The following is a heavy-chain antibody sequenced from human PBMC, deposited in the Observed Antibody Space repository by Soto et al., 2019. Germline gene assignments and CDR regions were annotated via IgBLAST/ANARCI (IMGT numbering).Heavy chain of an antibody. D-gene: IGHD3-10*01. Sequence: QMQLVQSGPEVKKPGTSVKVSCKASGFTFTSSAVQWVRQARGQRLEWIGWIVVGSGNTNYSQNFNERVTITRDMSTSTAYMELSRLRSEDTAVYYCAAASITMVRGVIGFDPWGQGPLVTVS. V-gene: IGHV1-58*01. CDR1: GFTFTSSA. CDR3: AAASITMVRGVIGFDP. J-gene: IGHJ5*02. CDR2: IVVGSGNT.